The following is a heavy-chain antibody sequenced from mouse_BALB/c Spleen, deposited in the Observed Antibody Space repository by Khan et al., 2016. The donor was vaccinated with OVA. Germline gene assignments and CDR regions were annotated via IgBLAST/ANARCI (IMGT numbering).Heavy chain of an antibody. CDR1: GYSFTSYW. V-gene: IGHV1-74*01. CDR3: GTGGERGPWFAY. J-gene: IGHJ3*01. Sequence: QVHVKQSGPQLVRPGASVKISCKASGYSFTSYWMHWVKQRPGQGLEWIGMIDPSDSEIRLNQKFKDKATLTVDKSSSTAYMQLSSPTSEDSAVYYCGTGGERGPWFAYWGQGTLVTVSA. CDR2: IDPSDSEI.